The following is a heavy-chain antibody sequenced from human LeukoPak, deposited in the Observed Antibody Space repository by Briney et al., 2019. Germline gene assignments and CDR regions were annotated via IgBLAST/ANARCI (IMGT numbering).Heavy chain of an antibody. J-gene: IGHJ3*02. CDR2: IWYDGSNK. CDR3: AKVANYYRSNDAFDI. CDR1: GFTFSSYG. V-gene: IGHV3-33*06. Sequence: GGSLRLSCAASGFTFSSYGMHWVRQAPGKGLEWVAVIWYDGSNKYYADSVEGRFTISRDNSKNTLYLQMNGLRAEDTAVYYCAKVANYYRSNDAFDIWGQGTMVTVSS. D-gene: IGHD3-10*01.